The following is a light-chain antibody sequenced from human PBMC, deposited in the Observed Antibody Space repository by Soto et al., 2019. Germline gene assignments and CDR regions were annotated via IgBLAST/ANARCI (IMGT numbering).Light chain of an antibody. CDR2: GTS. CDR1: QSVSSSY. CDR3: QQYGSSSWT. Sequence: EIVFTQSPGTLSLSPGERATLSCRASQSVSSSYLAWYQQKPGQAPRLLIYGTSSRATAIPDRFSGSGSGTDFTLTISRLEPEDFAVYYCQQYGSSSWTFGQGPKV. V-gene: IGKV3-20*01. J-gene: IGKJ1*01.